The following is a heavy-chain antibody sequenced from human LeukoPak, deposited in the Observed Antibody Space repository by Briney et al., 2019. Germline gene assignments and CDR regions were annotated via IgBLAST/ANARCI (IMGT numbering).Heavy chain of an antibody. V-gene: IGHV1-8*01. CDR2: MNPNSGNT. Sequence: ASVKVSCKASGYTFTSYDINWVRQATGQGLEWMGWMNPNSGNTVYAQKFQGRVTMTRNTSISTAYMELSSLRSEDTAVYYCARGVAGTSLYWYYYYYMDVWSKGTTVTVSS. CDR1: GYTFTSYD. J-gene: IGHJ6*03. CDR3: ARGVAGTSLYWYYYYYMDV. D-gene: IGHD6-19*01.